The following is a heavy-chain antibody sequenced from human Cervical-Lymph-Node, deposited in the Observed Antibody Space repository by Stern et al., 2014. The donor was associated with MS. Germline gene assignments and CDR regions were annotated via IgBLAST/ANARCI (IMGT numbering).Heavy chain of an antibody. V-gene: IGHV3-30*03. J-gene: IGHJ4*02. CDR1: GFPFSSYG. D-gene: IGHD2-8*01. Sequence: VQLEESGGAVVQPGRSLRLSCAASGFPFSSYGMHWVRQAPGKGLEWVAFNSYDGIHKYYAASVKGLFTISRDNSKNTLHLQMNSVTPDYTAIYYCARDYEDTSMLFDHWGQGTLVTVSS. CDR3: ARDYEDTSMLFDH. CDR2: NSYDGIHK.